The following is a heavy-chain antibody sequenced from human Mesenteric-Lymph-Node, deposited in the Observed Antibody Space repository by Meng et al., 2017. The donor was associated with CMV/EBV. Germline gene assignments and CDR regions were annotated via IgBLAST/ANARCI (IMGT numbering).Heavy chain of an antibody. CDR2: MNPNSGNT. CDR3: ARGSQQLSWFDP. CDR1: GYTVTSYD. D-gene: IGHD6-13*01. J-gene: IGHJ5*02. V-gene: IGHV1-8*01. Sequence: CKASGYTVTSYDINWVRQATGQGLEWMGWMNPNSGNTGYAQKFQGRVTMTRNTSISTAYMELSSLRSEDTAVYYCARGSQQLSWFDPWGQGTLVTVSS.